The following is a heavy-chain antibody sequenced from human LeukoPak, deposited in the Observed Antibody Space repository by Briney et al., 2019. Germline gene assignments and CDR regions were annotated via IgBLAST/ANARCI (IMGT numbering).Heavy chain of an antibody. CDR2: IRSKANSCAT. D-gene: IGHD2-2*01. J-gene: IGHJ6*03. V-gene: IGHV3-73*01. CDR3: TRSSSSTSCHRQRYYYYYYYMDV. CDR1: GFSFSGSA. Sequence: GGSLKLSCAASGFSFSGSAMHWVRQASGQGLEWVGRIRSKANSCATAYAASVKGRFTISRDDSKNTAYLQMNSLKTEDTAVYYCTRSSSSTSCHRQRYYYYYYYMDVWGKGTTVTVSS.